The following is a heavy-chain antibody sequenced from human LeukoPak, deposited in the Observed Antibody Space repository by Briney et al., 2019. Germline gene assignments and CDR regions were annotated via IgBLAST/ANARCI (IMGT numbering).Heavy chain of an antibody. CDR2: ISRSGGSA. CDR1: GFTFSSYW. Sequence: PGGSLRLSCAASGFTFSSYWLHGVGRTPGKGREGVSAISRSGGSAYYAGSAKGRSTICRENSKTPLYPQMNSLRAEDTPVYYCARRAGAYSHPYDYWGQGTLVTVSS. V-gene: IGHV3-23*01. CDR3: ARRAGAYSHPYDY. D-gene: IGHD4/OR15-4a*01. J-gene: IGHJ4*02.